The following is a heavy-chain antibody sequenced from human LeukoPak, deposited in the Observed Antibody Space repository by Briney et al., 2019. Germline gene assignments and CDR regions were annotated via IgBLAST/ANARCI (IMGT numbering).Heavy chain of an antibody. CDR2: MNPNGGNT. V-gene: IGHV1-8*01. CDR3: ARGLAYCGGDCYWFGSPRRYYFDY. CDR1: GYTFTSYG. D-gene: IGHD2-21*02. J-gene: IGHJ4*02. Sequence: GASVKLSCNASGYTFTSYGINWVRHGPGQGLELKGWMNPNGGNTGYAQKVQGRVTMTRNTSISTAYMERSSLRSEDTAVYYCARGLAYCGGDCYWFGSPRRYYFDYWGQGTLVTVSS.